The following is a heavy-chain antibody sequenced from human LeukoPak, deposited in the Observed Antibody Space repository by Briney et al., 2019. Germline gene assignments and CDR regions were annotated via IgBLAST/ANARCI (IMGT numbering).Heavy chain of an antibody. Sequence: GGSLRLSCAASGFTFSSYAMSWVRQAPGKGLEWVSAISGSGGSTYYADSVKGRFTISRDNSKNTLYLQMNSLRAEDTAVYYCAKDGGYYDFWSGYSDAFDIWGQGTMVTVSS. CDR2: ISGSGGST. J-gene: IGHJ3*02. D-gene: IGHD3-3*01. V-gene: IGHV3-23*01. CDR1: GFTFSSYA. CDR3: AKDGGYYDFWSGYSDAFDI.